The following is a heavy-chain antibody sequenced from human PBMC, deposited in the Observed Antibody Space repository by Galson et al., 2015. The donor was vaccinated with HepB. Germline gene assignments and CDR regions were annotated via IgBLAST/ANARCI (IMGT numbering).Heavy chain of an antibody. D-gene: IGHD4-17*01. CDR2: ISGSGVNT. V-gene: IGHV3-23*01. CDR3: AKDDDYAEHGYYFDH. Sequence: SLRLSCAASGFTFSSYGMSWVRQAPGKGLEWVSTISGSGVNTYYADFVKGRFTISRDNSKNTLYLQMNSLRAEDTALYYCAKDDDYAEHGYYFDHWGQGTLVTVSS. CDR1: GFTFSSYG. J-gene: IGHJ4*02.